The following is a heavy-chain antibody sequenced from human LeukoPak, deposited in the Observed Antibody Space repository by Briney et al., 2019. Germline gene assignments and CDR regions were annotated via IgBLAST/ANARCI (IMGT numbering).Heavy chain of an antibody. D-gene: IGHD3-10*01. V-gene: IGHV4-61*02. CDR2: IYTSGST. Sequence: SQTLSLTCTVSGGSISSGSYYWSWIRQPAGKGLEWIGRIYTSGSTNYNPSLKSRVTISVDTSKNQFSLKLSSVTAADTAVYYCARALRVMAPFDPWGQGTLVTVSS. J-gene: IGHJ5*02. CDR3: ARALRVMAPFDP. CDR1: GGSISSGSYY.